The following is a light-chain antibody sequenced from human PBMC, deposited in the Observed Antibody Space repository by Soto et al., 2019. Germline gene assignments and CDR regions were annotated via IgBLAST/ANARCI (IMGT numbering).Light chain of an antibody. Sequence: KERTRAAGGQSVALGESRILYNRAIQSISTNLAWYQQRPGQAPRLLMSAVSTRATGIPARFSGSGSGTEFTQTNSRLQSEVLASYSCKQDYPWPPRLTFGQGTRLEI. CDR3: KQDYPWPPRLT. J-gene: IGKJ5*01. CDR1: QSISTN. V-gene: IGKV3-15*01. CDR2: AVS.